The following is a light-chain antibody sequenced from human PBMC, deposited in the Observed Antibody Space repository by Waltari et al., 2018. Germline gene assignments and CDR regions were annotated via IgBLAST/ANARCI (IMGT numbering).Light chain of an antibody. CDR1: QSVRGD. Sequence: EIVMTQSPATLSVSLGETATLSCRASQSVRGDLAWYQQKLGQAPRLLIYDAFNRATGIPARFSGSGSGTDFTLTISSLEPEDFAVYYCQQRSHWAFGQGTKVEIK. J-gene: IGKJ1*01. CDR2: DAF. V-gene: IGKV3-11*01. CDR3: QQRSHWA.